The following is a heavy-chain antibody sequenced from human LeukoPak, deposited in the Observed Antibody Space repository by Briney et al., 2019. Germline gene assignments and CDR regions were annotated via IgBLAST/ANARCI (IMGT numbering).Heavy chain of an antibody. J-gene: IGHJ5*02. V-gene: IGHV3-74*01. CDR1: GIPFSSFW. D-gene: IGHD5-18*01. CDR2: MNSDGSST. Sequence: GGSLLLSCAASGIPFSSFWMHWVRPAPGKGLVWVSRMNSDGSSTTYAESVKGRFTISRDNAKNTLYLQMNSLRADDTAVYYCARGGGGFSYGSPFDPWGQGALVTVSS. CDR3: ARGGGGFSYGSPFDP.